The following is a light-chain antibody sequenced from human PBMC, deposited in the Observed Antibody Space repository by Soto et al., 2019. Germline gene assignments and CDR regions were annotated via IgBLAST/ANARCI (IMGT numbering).Light chain of an antibody. CDR3: QKYDSAPLT. CDR1: QDIRNH. V-gene: IGKV1-27*01. Sequence: DFQMTQSPSSLSASVGDRVTITCRASQDIRNHLAWYQQIPGKVPKLLIYAASTLHSGVPFRFSGSGSGTDFTLTIGSLQPDDVATYYCQKYDSAPLTLGGGTKVEIK. J-gene: IGKJ4*01. CDR2: AAS.